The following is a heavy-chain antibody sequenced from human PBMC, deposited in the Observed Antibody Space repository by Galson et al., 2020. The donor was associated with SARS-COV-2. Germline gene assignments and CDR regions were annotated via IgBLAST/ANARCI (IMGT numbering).Heavy chain of an antibody. CDR2: IDWDDDR. Sequence: SGPTLVKPTQTLTLTCTFPGFPLTTSGMRVSWIRQPPGKALEWLARIDWDDDRFYRTPLKTRLTISKDTSKNQVVLTMISMDPVDTATYYCARSLRGYTGYDFGAFDYWGQGALVTVSS. V-gene: IGHV2-70*04. CDR1: GFPLTTSGMR. J-gene: IGHJ4*02. CDR3: ARSLRGYTGYDFGAFDY. D-gene: IGHD5-12*01.